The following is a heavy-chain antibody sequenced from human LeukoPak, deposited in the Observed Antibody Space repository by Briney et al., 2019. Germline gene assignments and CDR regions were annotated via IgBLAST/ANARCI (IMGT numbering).Heavy chain of an antibody. V-gene: IGHV3-33*01. D-gene: IGHD3-10*01. J-gene: IGHJ4*02. Sequence: EPGRSLRLSCAASGFTFSSYGMHWVRQAPGKGLEWVAVIWYDGSNKYCADSVKGRFTISRDNSKNTLYLQMNSLRAEDTAVYYCASDAPITMVRGVIADWGQGTLVTVSS. CDR2: IWYDGSNK. CDR1: GFTFSSYG. CDR3: ASDAPITMVRGVIAD.